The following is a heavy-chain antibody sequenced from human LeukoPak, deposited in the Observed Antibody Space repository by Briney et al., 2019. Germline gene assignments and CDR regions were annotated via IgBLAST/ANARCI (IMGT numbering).Heavy chain of an antibody. Sequence: ASVKVSCKASGYTFTGYYMHWVRQAPGQGLEWMGWINPNSGGTNYAQKFQGRVTMTRDTSISTAYMELSRLRSGDTAVYYCARAQFDDFWSGYFDYWGQGTLVTVSS. CDR1: GYTFTGYY. D-gene: IGHD3-3*01. J-gene: IGHJ4*02. CDR2: INPNSGGT. V-gene: IGHV1-2*02. CDR3: ARAQFDDFWSGYFDY.